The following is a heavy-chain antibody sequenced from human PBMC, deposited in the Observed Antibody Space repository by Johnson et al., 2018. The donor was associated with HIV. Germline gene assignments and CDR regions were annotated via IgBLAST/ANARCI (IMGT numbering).Heavy chain of an antibody. CDR2: IKQDGSNK. CDR1: GFTFGNYW. Sequence: VESGGGLVQPGGSLRLSCAASGFTFGNYWMSWVRQAPGKGLEWVANIKQDGSNKYYADSVKGRFTISRDNSKNTLYLQMNSLRHEDTAVYYCARDQGEMRRTHAFDIWGQGTMVTVSS. V-gene: IGHV3-7*01. CDR3: ARDQGEMRRTHAFDI. D-gene: IGHD1-14*01. J-gene: IGHJ3*02.